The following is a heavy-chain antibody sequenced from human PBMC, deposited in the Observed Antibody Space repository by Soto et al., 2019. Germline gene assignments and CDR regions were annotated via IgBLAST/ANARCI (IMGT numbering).Heavy chain of an antibody. Sequence: GASVKVSCKASGYTFTSYDINWVRQATGQGLEWMGWMNPNSGNTGYAQKFQGRVTMTRNTSISTAYMELSSLRSEDTAVYYCARPGGTSAKAGYRRYYDFWSGYSQEGMDVWGQGTTVTVSS. CDR2: MNPNSGNT. D-gene: IGHD3-3*01. J-gene: IGHJ6*02. CDR1: GYTFTSYD. CDR3: ARPGGTSAKAGYRRYYDFWSGYSQEGMDV. V-gene: IGHV1-8*01.